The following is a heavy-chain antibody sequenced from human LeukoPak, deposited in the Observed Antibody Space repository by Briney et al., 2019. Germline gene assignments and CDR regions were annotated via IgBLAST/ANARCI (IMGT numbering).Heavy chain of an antibody. Sequence: ASVKVSCKASGYTFTSYGISWVRQAPGQGLEWMGWISAYNGNTNYAQKLQGRVTMTTDTSTSTVYMELSSLRSEDTAVYYCAREHPTYPFDYWGQGTLVTVSS. V-gene: IGHV1-18*01. CDR1: GYTFTSYG. D-gene: IGHD2-21*01. J-gene: IGHJ4*02. CDR3: AREHPTYPFDY. CDR2: ISAYNGNT.